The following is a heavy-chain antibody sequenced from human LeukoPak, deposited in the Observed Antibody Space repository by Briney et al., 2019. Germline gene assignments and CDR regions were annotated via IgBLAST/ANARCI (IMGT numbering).Heavy chain of an antibody. CDR3: AKLSSTSRTPEYDC. CDR1: GFTFSSYG. CDR2: IRYDGSNK. V-gene: IGHV3-30*02. Sequence: GGSLRLSCAASGFTFSSYGMHWVRQAPGKGLEWVAFIRYDGSNKYYADSVKGRFTISRDNSKNTLYLQMNSLRAEDTAVYYCAKLSSTSRTPEYDCWGQGTLVTVSS. J-gene: IGHJ4*02. D-gene: IGHD2-2*01.